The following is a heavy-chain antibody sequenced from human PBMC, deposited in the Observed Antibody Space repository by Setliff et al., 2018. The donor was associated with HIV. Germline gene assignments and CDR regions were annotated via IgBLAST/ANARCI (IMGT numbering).Heavy chain of an antibody. CDR3: VNLPFFYYYYMDV. J-gene: IGHJ6*03. CDR1: GDTFNNYA. V-gene: IGHV1-69*13. CDR2: ILPVSGAA. Sequence: SVKVSCKQTGDTFNNYAIGWVRQAPGQGLEWMGGILPVSGAANYAQKFQGRVTITADESTATFYMEMSTLRSEDTAVYYCVNLPFFYYYYMDVWGEGTPVTVSS.